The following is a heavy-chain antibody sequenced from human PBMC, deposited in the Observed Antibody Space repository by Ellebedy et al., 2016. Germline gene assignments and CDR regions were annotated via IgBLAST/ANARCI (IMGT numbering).Heavy chain of an antibody. CDR1: GGSFSGYY. Sequence: SETLSLXCAVYGGSFSGYYWSWIRQPPGKGLEWIGEINHSGSTNYNPSLESRVTISVDTSKNQFSLKLSSVTAADTAVYYCARGRGRIVVGYNWFDPWGQGTLVTVSS. J-gene: IGHJ5*02. CDR3: ARGRGRIVVGYNWFDP. V-gene: IGHV4-34*01. D-gene: IGHD3-22*01. CDR2: INHSGST.